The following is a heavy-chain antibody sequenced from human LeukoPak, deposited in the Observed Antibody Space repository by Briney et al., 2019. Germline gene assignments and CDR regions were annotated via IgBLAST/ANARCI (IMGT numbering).Heavy chain of an antibody. CDR2: INHSGST. V-gene: IGHV4-34*01. J-gene: IGHJ4*02. CDR1: GGSFSGYY. D-gene: IGHD6-13*01. CDR3: ARVGGIAAAGIDY. Sequence: SETLSLTCAVYGGSFSGYYWSWIRQPPGKGLEWIGEINHSGSTNYNPSLKSRVTISVDTSKNQFSLKLSPVTAADTAVYYCARVGGIAAAGIDYWGQGTLVAVSS.